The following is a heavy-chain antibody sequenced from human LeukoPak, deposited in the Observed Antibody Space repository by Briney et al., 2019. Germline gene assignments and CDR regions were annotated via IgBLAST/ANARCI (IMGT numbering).Heavy chain of an antibody. Sequence: GGSLRLSCAASGFPFSTYAVNWVPQAPGKGLKWASTISVSGDSTYYADSVKGRFTISRDNSKDTLYLQMSSVRVDDTAVYYCARDRGRYYDSRGFYWGYYFDSWGQGILVTVST. V-gene: IGHV3-23*01. CDR2: ISVSGDST. CDR3: ARDRGRYYDSRGFYWGYYFDS. D-gene: IGHD3-22*01. CDR1: GFPFSTYA. J-gene: IGHJ4*02.